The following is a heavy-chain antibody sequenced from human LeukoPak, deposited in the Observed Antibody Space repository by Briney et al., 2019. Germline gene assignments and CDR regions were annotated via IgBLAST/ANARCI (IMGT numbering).Heavy chain of an antibody. CDR3: ARGPGYGDCMYYFDY. J-gene: IGHJ4*02. V-gene: IGHV1-18*04. CDR1: GYIFTSYG. CDR2: ISAYNGKT. D-gene: IGHD2-21*02. Sequence: ASVKVSCKASGYIFTSYGISWVRQAPGQGLEWMGWISAYNGKTNYAQKLQGRVTMTTDTSTTTVYMEVRSLRSDDTAVYYCARGPGYGDCMYYFDYWGQGTLVTVSP.